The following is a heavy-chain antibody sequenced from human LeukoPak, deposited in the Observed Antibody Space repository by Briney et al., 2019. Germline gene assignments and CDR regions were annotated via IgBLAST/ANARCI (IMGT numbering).Heavy chain of an antibody. Sequence: GGSLRLSCAASGFTFSSYAMHWVRQAPGKGLEWVAVISYDGSNKYYADSVKGRFTISRDNSKNTLYLQMNSLRAEDTAVYYCARANRRFLEWLSNLDLDYWGQGTLVTVSS. CDR1: GFTFSSYA. J-gene: IGHJ4*02. CDR2: ISYDGSNK. D-gene: IGHD3-3*01. V-gene: IGHV3-30-3*01. CDR3: ARANRRFLEWLSNLDLDY.